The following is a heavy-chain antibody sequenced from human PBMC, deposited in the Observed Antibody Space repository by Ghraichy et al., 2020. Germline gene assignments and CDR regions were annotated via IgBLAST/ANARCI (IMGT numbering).Heavy chain of an antibody. D-gene: IGHD3-10*01. Sequence: GGSLRLSCAASGFTFSRYYMTWVRQAPGKGLEWVANIKQDGIDKFYLDSVRGRFTISRDNAKNSVYLQMYSLRAEDTAVYYFAAGHEFGAHGSALDIWGHGTMVTVSS. CDR3: AAGHEFGAHGSALDI. CDR1: GFTFSRYY. V-gene: IGHV3-7*03. CDR2: IKQDGIDK. J-gene: IGHJ3*02.